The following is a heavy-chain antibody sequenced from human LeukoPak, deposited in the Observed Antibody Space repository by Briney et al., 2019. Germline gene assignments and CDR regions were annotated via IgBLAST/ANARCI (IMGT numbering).Heavy chain of an antibody. V-gene: IGHV3-33*01. D-gene: IGHD3-10*01. CDR3: AREISGSGSYPDF. J-gene: IGHJ4*02. CDR2: IWHDGSHK. Sequence: GGSLRLSCAASGFSFDTYAMHWVRQAPGQGLEWVALIWHDGSHKFYSNSVRGQFTISRDNPKNTVYLQMNNLRPDDTAVYYCAREISGSGSYPDFWGQGTLVTVSS. CDR1: GFSFDTYA.